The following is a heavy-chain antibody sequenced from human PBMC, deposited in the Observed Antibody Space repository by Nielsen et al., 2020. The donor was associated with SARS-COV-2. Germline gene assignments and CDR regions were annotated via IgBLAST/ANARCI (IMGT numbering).Heavy chain of an antibody. D-gene: IGHD3-3*01. V-gene: IGHV3-23*01. CDR2: ISGSGGST. Sequence: GGSLRLSCAASGFTFSSYAMSWVRQAPGKGLEWVSAISGSGGSTYYADSVKGRFTISRHNSKNTLYLQMNSLRAEDTAVYYCARGEKTIFGVANPMDVWGQGTTVTVSS. CDR1: GFTFSSYA. CDR3: ARGEKTIFGVANPMDV. J-gene: IGHJ6*02.